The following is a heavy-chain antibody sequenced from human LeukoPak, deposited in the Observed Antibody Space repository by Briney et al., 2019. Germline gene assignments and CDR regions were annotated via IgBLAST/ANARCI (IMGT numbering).Heavy chain of an antibody. V-gene: IGHV3-11*03. Sequence: GGSLRLSCAASGFTFSDYYMSWIRQAPGKGLEWVSYISRSSSYTNYADSVKGRFTISRDNAKNSLYLQMNSLRAEDTAVYYCASNSGWYFDYWGQGTLVTVSS. CDR3: ASNSGWYFDY. D-gene: IGHD6-19*01. CDR2: ISRSSSYT. J-gene: IGHJ4*02. CDR1: GFTFSDYY.